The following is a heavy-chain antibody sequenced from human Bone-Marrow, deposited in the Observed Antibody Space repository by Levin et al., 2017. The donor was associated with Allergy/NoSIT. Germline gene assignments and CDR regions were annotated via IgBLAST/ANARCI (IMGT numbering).Heavy chain of an antibody. CDR3: ARVALCSLYSSSACGVTDI. V-gene: IGHV4-61*02. D-gene: IGHD6-6*01. Sequence: SETLSLTCIVSGDSIRTDSYYWTWIRQPAGKGLEWIGRIDSRVNIRYNPSLQSRLTMSIDTSRNYFSLELRSVTAADTAVYYCARVALCSLYSSSACGVTDIWGQGTRVAVSS. J-gene: IGHJ3*02. CDR1: GDSIRTDSYY. CDR2: IDSRVNI.